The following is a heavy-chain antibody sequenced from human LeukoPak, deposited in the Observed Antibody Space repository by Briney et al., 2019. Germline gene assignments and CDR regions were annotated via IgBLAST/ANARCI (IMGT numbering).Heavy chain of an antibody. CDR3: AREAFGVFGVVKPIHY. CDR1: GGSINSYY. V-gene: IGHV4-39*07. Sequence: SETLSLTCTVSGGSINSYYWSWIRQAPGKGLEWIGTIYYSGTTYYSPSLKSRVTFSVDTSKNQFSLKLTSVTAADTAVYYCAREAFGVFGVVKPIHYWGQGILVTVSA. CDR2: IYYSGTT. J-gene: IGHJ4*02. D-gene: IGHD3-3*01.